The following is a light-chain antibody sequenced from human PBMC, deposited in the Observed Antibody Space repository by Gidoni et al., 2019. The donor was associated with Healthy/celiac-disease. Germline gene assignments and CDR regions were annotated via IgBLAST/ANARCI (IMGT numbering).Light chain of an antibody. CDR3: QQSYSTPLT. Sequence: DIQMTQSPSSLSASVGDRVTITCRASQSISSYLNWYQQKPGNAPKLLIYAASSLQSGVPSRFSGSGSGTDFTLTISSLQPEDFATYYCQQSYSTPLTFGPXTKVDIK. V-gene: IGKV1-39*01. CDR2: AAS. CDR1: QSISSY. J-gene: IGKJ3*01.